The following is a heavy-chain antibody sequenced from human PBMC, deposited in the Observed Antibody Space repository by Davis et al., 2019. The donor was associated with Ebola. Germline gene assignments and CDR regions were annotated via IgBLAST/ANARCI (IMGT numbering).Heavy chain of an antibody. V-gene: IGHV1-18*04. J-gene: IGHJ2*01. Sequence: ASVKVSCKASGYTFTGYYMHWVRQAPGQGLEWMGWISGYNGNTNYAQKVQGRVTMTTDTSTSTAYMELRSLRSDDTAVYYCARYSSGWNRYFDLWGRGTLVTVSS. CDR2: ISGYNGNT. CDR3: ARYSSGWNRYFDL. D-gene: IGHD6-19*01. CDR1: GYTFTGYY.